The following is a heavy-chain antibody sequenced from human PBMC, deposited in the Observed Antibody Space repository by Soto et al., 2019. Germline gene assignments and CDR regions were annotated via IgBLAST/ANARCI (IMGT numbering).Heavy chain of an antibody. J-gene: IGHJ4*02. Sequence: QVQLVQSETEVKKPGASVKVSCKTSGYIFTNYAIHWVRQAPGQMLEWMGWINTCNGNTKYSQKFQDRVTIARDTSASTAYMELSSLTSEDTAVYYCARRRERDFDYWVQGTLVTVSS. CDR3: ARRRERDFDY. CDR2: INTCNGNT. V-gene: IGHV1-3*04. D-gene: IGHD1-1*01. CDR1: GYIFTNYA.